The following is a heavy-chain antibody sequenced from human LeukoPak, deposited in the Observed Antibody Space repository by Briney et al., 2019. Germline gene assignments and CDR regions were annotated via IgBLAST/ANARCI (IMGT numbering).Heavy chain of an antibody. CDR2: IIPIFGTA. D-gene: IGHD3-22*01. Sequence: SVKVSCKASGGTFSSYAISWVRQAPGQGLEWMGGIIPIFGTANYAQKFQGRVTITTDESTSTAYMELSSLRSEDAAVYYCARSALVGYYDSSGYGFDYWGQGTLVTVSS. J-gene: IGHJ4*02. CDR1: GGTFSSYA. CDR3: ARSALVGYYDSSGYGFDY. V-gene: IGHV1-69*05.